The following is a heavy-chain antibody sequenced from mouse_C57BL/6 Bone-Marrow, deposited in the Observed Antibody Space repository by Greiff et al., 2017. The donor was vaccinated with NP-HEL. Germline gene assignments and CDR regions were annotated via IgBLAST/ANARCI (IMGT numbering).Heavy chain of an antibody. CDR2: ISSGSSTI. CDR1: GFTFSDYG. V-gene: IGHV5-17*01. D-gene: IGHD2-13*01. CDR3: ARPVTNPAWFAY. J-gene: IGHJ3*01. Sequence: EVHLVESGGGLVKPGGSLKLSCAASGFTFSDYGMHWVRQAPEKGLEWVAYISSGSSTIYYADTVKGRFTISRDNAKNTLFLQMTSLRSEHTAMYYWARPVTNPAWFAYWGQGTLVTVSA.